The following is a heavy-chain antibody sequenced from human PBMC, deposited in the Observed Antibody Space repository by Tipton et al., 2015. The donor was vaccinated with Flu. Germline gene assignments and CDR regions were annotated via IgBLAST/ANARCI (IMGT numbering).Heavy chain of an antibody. CDR2: VYYSGST. D-gene: IGHD3-16*02. V-gene: IGHV4-59*01. J-gene: IGHJ6*02. CDR1: GDSMRRDYF. CDR3: ARDNLLQSGGIRPYYYYAMGV. Sequence: TLSLTCTVSGDSMRRDYFWGWIRQSPGKGLEWIGNVYYSGSTSYDPSFKSRVTILVDTSKNQFSLKLSSVTAADTAVYYCARDNLLQSGGIRPYYYYAMGVWGQGTTVIVSS.